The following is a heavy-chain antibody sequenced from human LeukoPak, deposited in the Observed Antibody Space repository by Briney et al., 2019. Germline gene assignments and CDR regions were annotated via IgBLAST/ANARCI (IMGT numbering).Heavy chain of an antibody. CDR3: ARRPNYYDSSGYFENDY. V-gene: IGHV1-18*01. CDR1: GYTFTSYG. Sequence: ASVKVSCKASGYTFTSYGISWVRQAPGQGLEWMGWISAYNGNTNYAQKLQGRVTMTTDTSTSTAYMELRSLRSDDTAVYYCARRPNYYDSSGYFENDYWGQGTLVTVSS. D-gene: IGHD3-22*01. J-gene: IGHJ4*02. CDR2: ISAYNGNT.